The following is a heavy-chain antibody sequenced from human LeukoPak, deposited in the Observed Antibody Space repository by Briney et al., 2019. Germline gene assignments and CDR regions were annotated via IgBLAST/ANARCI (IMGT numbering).Heavy chain of an antibody. J-gene: IGHJ5*02. D-gene: IGHD2-2*01. V-gene: IGHV4-59*01. CDR3: ARGGIVVVPAAENWFDP. CDR2: VYYSGTT. CDR1: GGSISSYY. Sequence: PSETLSLTCTVSGGSISSYYWSWIRQPPGKGLEWIGYVYYSGTTNYNPSLKSRVTISVDTSKNKFSLKLSSVTAADTAVYYCARGGIVVVPAAENWFDPWGQGPLVTVSS.